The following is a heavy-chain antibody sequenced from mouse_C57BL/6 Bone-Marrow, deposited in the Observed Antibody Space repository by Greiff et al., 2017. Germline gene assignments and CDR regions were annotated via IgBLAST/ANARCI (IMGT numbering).Heavy chain of an antibody. J-gene: IGHJ1*03. D-gene: IGHD1-1*01. Sequence: EVKVEESGTVLARPGASVKMSCKTSGYTFTSYWMHWVKQRPGQGLEWIGAIYPGNSDTSYNQTFKGKAKLPAVTSASTAYMELSSLTNEDSAVYDGTRPLITTGVATADVWGTGTTVTVSS. CDR2: IYPGNSDT. CDR3: TRPLITTGVATADV. V-gene: IGHV1-5*01. CDR1: GYTFTSYW.